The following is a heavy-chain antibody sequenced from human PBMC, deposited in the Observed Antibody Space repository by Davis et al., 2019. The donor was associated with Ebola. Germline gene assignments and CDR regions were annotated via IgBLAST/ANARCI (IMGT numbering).Heavy chain of an antibody. V-gene: IGHV3-74*01. CDR1: GFTFSSYW. CDR2: INSDGSST. CDR3: ARADQDTMVRGVIISGEYFQH. Sequence: GESLKISCAASGFTFSSYWMHWVRQAPGKGLVWVSRINSDGSSTSYADSVKGRFTISRDNAKNTLYLQMNSLRAEDTAVYYCARADQDTMVRGVIISGEYFQHWGQGTLVTVSS. J-gene: IGHJ1*01. D-gene: IGHD3-10*01.